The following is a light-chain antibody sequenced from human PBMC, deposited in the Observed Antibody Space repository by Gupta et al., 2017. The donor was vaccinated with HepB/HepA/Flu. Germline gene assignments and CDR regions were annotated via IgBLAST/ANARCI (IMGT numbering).Light chain of an antibody. CDR1: SSNIGAGYD. V-gene: IGLV1-40*01. CDR3: QSYDSSLSGYV. CDR2: GNS. Sequence: QSVLTQPPSVSGPPGQRATSSCTGSSSNIGAGYDVHWYQQLPGTAPKLLIYGNSNRPSGVPDRFSGSKSGTSASLAITGLQAEDEADYYCQSYDSSLSGYVFGTGTKVTVL. J-gene: IGLJ1*01.